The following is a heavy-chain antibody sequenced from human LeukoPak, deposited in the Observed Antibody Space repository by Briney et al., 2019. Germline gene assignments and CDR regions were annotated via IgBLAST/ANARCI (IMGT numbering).Heavy chain of an antibody. V-gene: IGHV4-34*01. Sequence: SETLSLTCAVYGGSFSGYYWSWIRQPPGKGLEWIGEINHSGSTNYNPSLKSRVTISVDASKNQFSLKLNSVTAADTAVYYCARGPFGEVPFDYWGQGTLVTVSS. D-gene: IGHD3-16*01. CDR1: GGSFSGYY. J-gene: IGHJ4*02. CDR3: ARGPFGEVPFDY. CDR2: INHSGST.